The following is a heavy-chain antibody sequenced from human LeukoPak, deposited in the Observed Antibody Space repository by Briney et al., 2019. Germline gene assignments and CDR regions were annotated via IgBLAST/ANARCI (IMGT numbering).Heavy chain of an antibody. D-gene: IGHD6-13*01. CDR1: GFTFSSYV. J-gene: IGHJ3*02. CDR3: AKGWSKSSLDGFDI. CDR2: TSSSGGST. V-gene: IGHV3-23*01. Sequence: GSLRLSCAASGFTFSSYVMSWVRPAPGEGLELGSGTSSSGGSTYYTDSVKGWFTISRDNSWNTLSLQMNSLRAEDTATYYCAKGWSKSSLDGFDIWGQGTMVTVSS.